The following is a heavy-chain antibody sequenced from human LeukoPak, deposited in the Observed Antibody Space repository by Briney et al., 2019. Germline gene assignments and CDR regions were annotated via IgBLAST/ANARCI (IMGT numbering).Heavy chain of an antibody. CDR1: GYTFTSYY. V-gene: IGHV1-46*01. CDR2: INPSGGST. J-gene: IGHJ6*03. CDR3: ARDGSGFGYIDV. Sequence: ASVKVSCKASGYTFTSYYMHWVRQAPGQGLEWMGIINPSGGSTSYAQKFQGRVTMTRDRSTSTVYMELSSLRSEDTAVYYWARDGSGFGYIDVWGKGTTVTVSS. D-gene: IGHD3-10*01.